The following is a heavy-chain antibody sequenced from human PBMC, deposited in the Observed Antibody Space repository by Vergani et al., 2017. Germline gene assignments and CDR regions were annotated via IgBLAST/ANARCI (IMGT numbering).Heavy chain of an antibody. CDR2: ISWDGGST. D-gene: IGHD1-1*01. V-gene: IGHV3-43*01. CDR3: ASTTGTTGGAVDI. J-gene: IGHJ3*02. CDR1: GFTFDDYT. Sequence: EVQLVESGGVVVQPGGSLRLSCAASGFTFDDYTMHWVRQAPGKGLEWVSLISWDGGSTYYADSVKGRFTISRDNSKNSLYLQMNSLRTEDTALYYCASTTGTTGGAVDIWGQGTMVTVSS.